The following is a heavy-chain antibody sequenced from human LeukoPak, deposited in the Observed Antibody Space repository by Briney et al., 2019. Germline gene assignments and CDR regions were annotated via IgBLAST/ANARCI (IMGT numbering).Heavy chain of an antibody. CDR1: GFTVSSNY. V-gene: IGHV3-21*01. J-gene: IGHJ4*02. CDR2: ISSSSSYI. D-gene: IGHD5-12*01. Sequence: GGSLRLSCAASGFTVSSNYMSWVRQAPGKGLEWVSSISSSSSYIYYADSVKGRFTISRDNAKNSLYLQMNSLRAEDTAVYYCARGGTQTDYWGQGTLVTVSS. CDR3: ARGGTQTDY.